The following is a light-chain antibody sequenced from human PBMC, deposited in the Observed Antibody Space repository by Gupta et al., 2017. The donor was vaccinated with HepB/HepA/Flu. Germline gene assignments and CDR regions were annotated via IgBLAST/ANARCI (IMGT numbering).Light chain of an antibody. CDR3: QQSYRTPFT. Sequence: DIQKTQSPSSLSASVGDRVTITCRASQTINNFLNWFQQKPGKAPNLLIYETSNLESGVSSRFSGTGSGTDFTLTINSLQPEDFATYYCQQSYRTPFTFGPGTKVEI. CDR1: QTINNF. CDR2: ETS. V-gene: IGKV1-39*01. J-gene: IGKJ3*01.